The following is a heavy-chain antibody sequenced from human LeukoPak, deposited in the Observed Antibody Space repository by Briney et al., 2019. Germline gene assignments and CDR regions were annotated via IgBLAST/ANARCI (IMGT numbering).Heavy chain of an antibody. V-gene: IGHV1-2*02. J-gene: IGHJ6*03. CDR3: ARGGTVTTWSVDYYYYYMDV. CDR2: INPNTGGT. D-gene: IGHD4-17*01. CDR1: GYTFTGYY. Sequence: GASVKVSCKASGYTFTGYYMHWVRLAPGQGLEWMGWINPNTGGTNYAQKFQGRVTMTSDTSISTAYMELSRLRSDDTAVYYCARGGTVTTWSVDYYYYYMDVWGKGTTVTISS.